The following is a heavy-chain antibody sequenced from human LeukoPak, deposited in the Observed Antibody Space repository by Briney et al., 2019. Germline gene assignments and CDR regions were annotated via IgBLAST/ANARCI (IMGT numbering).Heavy chain of an antibody. D-gene: IGHD1-26*01. J-gene: IGHJ2*01. Sequence: KPSETLSLTCTVSGGSISSGGYYWSWIRQHPGKGLEWIGYIYYSGSTYYNPSLKSRVTISVDTSKNQFSLKLSSVTAADTAVYYGARASWVSYWYFDLWGRGTLVTVSS. CDR2: IYYSGST. V-gene: IGHV4-31*03. CDR3: ARASWVSYWYFDL. CDR1: GGSISSGGYY.